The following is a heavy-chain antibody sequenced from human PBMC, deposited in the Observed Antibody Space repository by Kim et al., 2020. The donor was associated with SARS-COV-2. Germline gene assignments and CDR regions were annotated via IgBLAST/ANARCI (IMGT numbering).Heavy chain of an antibody. CDR3: ARGSSVGY. J-gene: IGHJ4*02. CDR1: GFTFSSFW. D-gene: IGHD1-26*01. CDR2: IKQDGSEK. Sequence: GGSLRLSCAVSGFTFSSFWMTWVRQAPGKGLEWVASIKQDGSEKYYVDSVKGRFTISRDNAKNSLYLQMNSLRAEDTAVYYCARGSSVGYWGQGTLVTVS. V-gene: IGHV3-7*01.